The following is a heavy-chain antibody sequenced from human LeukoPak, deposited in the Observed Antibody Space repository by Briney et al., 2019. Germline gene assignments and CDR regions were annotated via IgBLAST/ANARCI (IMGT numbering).Heavy chain of an antibody. CDR1: GYSFTSYW. V-gene: IGHV5-51*01. CDR2: IYPGDSDT. J-gene: IGHJ4*02. CDR3: ARQAPNSKRGYLDY. D-gene: IGHD4-23*01. Sequence: KFGESLKISCKVSGYSFTSYWIGWVRQMPGKGLEWMGIIYPGDSDTRYSPSFQGQVTISADKSISTAYLQWSSLKASDTAMYYCARQAPNSKRGYLDYCGQGTLVTVSS.